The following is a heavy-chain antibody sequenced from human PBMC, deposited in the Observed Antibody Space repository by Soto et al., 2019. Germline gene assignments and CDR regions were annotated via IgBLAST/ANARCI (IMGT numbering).Heavy chain of an antibody. J-gene: IGHJ4*02. CDR1: GFTFSSYG. CDR3: AREGQTDRRYGYCSGGSCYGFDY. CDR2: IWYDGSNK. D-gene: IGHD2-15*01. V-gene: IGHV3-33*01. Sequence: GGSLRLSCAASGFTFSSYGMHWVRQAPGKGLEWVAVIWYDGSNKYYADSVKGRFTISRDNSKNTLYLKMNSLRAEDTAVYYCAREGQTDRRYGYCSGGSCYGFDYWGQGTLVTVSS.